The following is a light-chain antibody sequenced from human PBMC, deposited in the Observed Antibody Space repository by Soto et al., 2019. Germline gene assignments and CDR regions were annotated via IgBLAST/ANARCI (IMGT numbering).Light chain of an antibody. CDR2: DVS. Sequence: QSALTQPASVSGSPGQSITISCTGTSSDVGGFNNVSWYQQRPGKAPKLMICDVSNRPSGVSNRFSGSKSGNTASLTISGLQAEDEADYYCSSCTSSTPHRVFGSGTKLTVL. CDR3: SSCTSSTPHRV. CDR1: SSDVGGFNN. V-gene: IGLV2-14*03. J-gene: IGLJ1*01.